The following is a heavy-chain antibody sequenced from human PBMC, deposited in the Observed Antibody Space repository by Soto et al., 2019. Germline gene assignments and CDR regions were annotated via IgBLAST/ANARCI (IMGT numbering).Heavy chain of an antibody. V-gene: IGHV3-30-3*01. Sequence: GGSPRLSCAASGSSFPNYPMHWVRQTPDKGLEWLAVISHDGVTKNSADSVKGRFSISRDNSRNRLYLDMNSLRTEDTAMYYCVRGGYSSSWERLDPWGQGTLVTVSS. CDR1: GSSFPNYP. D-gene: IGHD4-4*01. CDR2: ISHDGVTK. J-gene: IGHJ5*02. CDR3: VRGGYSSSWERLDP.